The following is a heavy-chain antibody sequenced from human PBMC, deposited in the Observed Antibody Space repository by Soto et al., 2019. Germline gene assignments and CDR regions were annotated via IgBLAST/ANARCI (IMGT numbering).Heavy chain of an antibody. CDR2: IYYSGST. CDR1: GGSISSGGYY. V-gene: IGHV4-31*03. J-gene: IGHJ4*02. CDR3: ARGGQQLPPDY. Sequence: SETLSLTCTVSGGSISSGGYYWSWIRQHPGKGLEWIGYIYYSGSTYYNPSLKSRVTISVDTSKSQFSLKLSSVTAADTAVYYCARGGQQLPPDYWGQGTLVTVSS. D-gene: IGHD6-13*01.